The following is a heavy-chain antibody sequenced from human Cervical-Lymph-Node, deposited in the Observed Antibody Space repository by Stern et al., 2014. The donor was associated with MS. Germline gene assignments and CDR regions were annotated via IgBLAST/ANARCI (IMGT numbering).Heavy chain of an antibody. CDR2: IIPVFDSA. Sequence: VPLEESGAEVEKPGYSLTVSCKASGGTFTNYAFSWVRHAPAEGHEWMGVIIPVFDSARYAQNFQGRLTNTADKPTTTAYMELSSLSSDDTAVYYCARDSNILFAMDVWGQGTPVTVSS. CDR1: GGTFTNYA. D-gene: IGHD2-21*01. J-gene: IGHJ6*02. CDR3: ARDSNILFAMDV. V-gene: IGHV1-69*06.